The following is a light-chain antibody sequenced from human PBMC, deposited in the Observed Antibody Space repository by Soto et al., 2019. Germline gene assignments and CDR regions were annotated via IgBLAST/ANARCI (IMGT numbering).Light chain of an antibody. CDR3: QQYGTSEII. CDR2: GAS. V-gene: IGKV3-20*01. Sequence: EIVLTQSPGTLALSPGERTTLFCRASQTVYSRYLAWYQQKPGQAPRLLIYGASSRATGIPDRFSGSGSGTDFTFTITRLEPEDFAVFFCQQYGTSEIIFGQGTRLEIK. CDR1: QTVYSRY. J-gene: IGKJ5*01.